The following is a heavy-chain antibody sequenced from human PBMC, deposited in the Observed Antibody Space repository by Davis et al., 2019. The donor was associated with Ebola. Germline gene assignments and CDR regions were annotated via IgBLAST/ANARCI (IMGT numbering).Heavy chain of an antibody. D-gene: IGHD5-18*01. V-gene: IGHV3-64*01. CDR2: ISSNGGST. CDR3: ARDTAMVTPYYFDY. CDR1: GFTFSSYA. J-gene: IGHJ4*02. Sequence: GGSLRLSCAASGFTFSSYAMHWVRQAPGKGLEYVSAISSNGGSTYYANSVKGRFTISRDNSKNTLYLQMNSLRAEDTAVYYCARDTAMVTPYYFDYWGQGTLVTVSS.